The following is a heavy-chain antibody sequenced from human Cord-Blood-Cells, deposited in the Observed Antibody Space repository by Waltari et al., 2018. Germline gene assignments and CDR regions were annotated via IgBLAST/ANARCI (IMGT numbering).Heavy chain of an antibody. CDR2: ISYDGSNK. Sequence: QVQLVESGGGGVQHGRSLRLSCAASGFTFSSYVMHWVRQAPGKGLEWVAVISYDGSNKYYADSVKGRFTISRDNSKNTLYLQMNSLRAEDTAVYYCAKDSVAAAGDYWGQGTLVTVSS. J-gene: IGHJ4*02. CDR1: GFTFSSYV. CDR3: AKDSVAAAGDY. V-gene: IGHV3-30*18. D-gene: IGHD6-13*01.